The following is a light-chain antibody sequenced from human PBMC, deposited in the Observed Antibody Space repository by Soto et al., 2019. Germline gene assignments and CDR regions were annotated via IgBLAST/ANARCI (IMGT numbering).Light chain of an antibody. CDR1: SSNIGAGYD. Sequence: QSVLTQPPSVSGAPGQRVTISCSGSSSNIGAGYDVQWYQQHPGKAPKLLISGNSNRPSGVPDRFSGSESGTSASLAITGLQAEDEAHYHCQSYDTSLTAKLFGGGTKLTVL. CDR2: GNS. J-gene: IGLJ3*02. CDR3: QSYDTSLTAKL. V-gene: IGLV1-40*01.